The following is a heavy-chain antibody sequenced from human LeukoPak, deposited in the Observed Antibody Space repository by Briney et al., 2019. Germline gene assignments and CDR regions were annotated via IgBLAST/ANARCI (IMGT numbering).Heavy chain of an antibody. CDR3: ASRITIFGVVHKYYFDY. CDR2: MNPNSGNT. V-gene: IGHV1-8*01. CDR1: GYTFTSYD. Sequence: ASVKVSCKASGYTFTSYDINWVRQATGQGLEWMGWMNPNSGNTGYAQKFQGRVTMTRNTSISTAYMELSSLRSEDTAVYYCASRITIFGVVHKYYFDYWGQGTLVTVSS. J-gene: IGHJ4*02. D-gene: IGHD3-3*01.